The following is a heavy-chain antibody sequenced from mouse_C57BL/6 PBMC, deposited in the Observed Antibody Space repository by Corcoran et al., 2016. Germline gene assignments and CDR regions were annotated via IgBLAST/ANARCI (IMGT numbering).Heavy chain of an antibody. CDR3: ARQYYGSRYYFYY. Sequence: EVQLQQSGPELVKPGASVKISCKASGYTFTDYYMNWVKQSHGKSLEWIGDINPNNGGTSYNQKFKGKATLPVDKSSSTAYMELRSLTSEDSAVYYCARQYYGSRYYFYYWGQGTTLTVSS. D-gene: IGHD1-1*01. CDR1: GYTFTDYY. CDR2: INPNNGGT. V-gene: IGHV1-26*01. J-gene: IGHJ2*01.